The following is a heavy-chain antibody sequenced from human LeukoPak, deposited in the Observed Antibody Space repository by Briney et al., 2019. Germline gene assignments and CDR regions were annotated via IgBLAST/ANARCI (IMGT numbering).Heavy chain of an antibody. CDR2: IKSKTDGGTT. Sequence: GGSLRLPCAASGFTLSNAWMSWVRQAPGKGLEWVGRIKSKTDGGTTDYAAPVKGRFTISRDDSKNTLYLQMNSLKTEDTAVYYCTTDWGSYCGGDCYGGPFDYWGQGTLVTVSS. D-gene: IGHD2-21*02. CDR1: GFTLSNAW. V-gene: IGHV3-15*01. CDR3: TTDWGSYCGGDCYGGPFDY. J-gene: IGHJ4*02.